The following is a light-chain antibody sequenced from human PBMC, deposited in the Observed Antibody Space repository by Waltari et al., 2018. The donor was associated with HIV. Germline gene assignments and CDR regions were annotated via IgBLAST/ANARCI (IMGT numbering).Light chain of an antibody. CDR3: QQYDDGPRGIT. J-gene: IGKJ2*01. CDR1: QSISAK. CDR2: EAA. Sequence: ELVMTHSPPTLSVSPGQRVTLSCRASQSISAKIAWYQQRPGQAPRLIIYEAATRPSGIPARFSGSGSGTEFTLTITSLQSEDFATYFCQQYDDGPRGITFGQGTMLEIK. V-gene: IGKV3-15*01.